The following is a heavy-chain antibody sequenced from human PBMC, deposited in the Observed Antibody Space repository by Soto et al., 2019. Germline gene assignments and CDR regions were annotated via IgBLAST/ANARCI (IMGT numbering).Heavy chain of an antibody. CDR3: ARANIAASNYYYSYYMDV. CDR2: IIPILGIA. J-gene: IGHJ6*03. V-gene: IGHV1-69*02. CDR1: GGTFSSYT. Sequence: QVQLVQSGAEVKKPGSSVKVSCKASGGTFSSYTISWVRQAPGQGLEWMGRIIPILGIANYAQKFQGRVTITADKSTSTAYMELSSLRSEDTAVYYCARANIAASNYYYSYYMDVWGKGTTVTVSS. D-gene: IGHD6-13*01.